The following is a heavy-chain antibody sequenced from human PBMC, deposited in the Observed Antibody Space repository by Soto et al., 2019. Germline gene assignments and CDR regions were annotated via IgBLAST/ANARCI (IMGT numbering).Heavy chain of an antibody. J-gene: IGHJ2*01. CDR2: IYDIGST. V-gene: IGHV4-30-4*01. Sequence: QLQLRESGPGLVKPSETLSLTCTVSGGSISGGVGGLYYLSLIRQPPGKGLEWIGYIYDIGSTYYQPSLKSRVTISVETSKNQFSLRLSSVTAADTAVYYCAREVIPLTTDWYFDLWGRGTLVTVSS. CDR3: AREVIPLTTDWYFDL. D-gene: IGHD4-17*01. CDR1: GGSISGGVGGLYY.